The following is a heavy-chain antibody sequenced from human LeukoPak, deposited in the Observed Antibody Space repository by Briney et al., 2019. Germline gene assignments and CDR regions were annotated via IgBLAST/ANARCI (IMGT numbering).Heavy chain of an antibody. CDR1: GFTFSNYG. D-gene: IGHD2-2*01. J-gene: IGHJ6*03. CDR2: IWYDGSNK. CDR3: AKDSGRNQLSYYMDV. V-gene: IGHV3-30*02. Sequence: PGGSLRLSCAASGFTFSNYGIHWVRQAPGKGLEWVAFIWYDGSNKYYADSVKGRFTISRDNSKNTLYLQMNSLRAEDTAVYYCAKDSGRNQLSYYMDVWSKGTTVTVSS.